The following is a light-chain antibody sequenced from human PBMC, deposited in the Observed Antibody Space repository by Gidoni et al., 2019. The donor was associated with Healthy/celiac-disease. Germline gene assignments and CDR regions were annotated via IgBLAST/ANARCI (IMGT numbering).Light chain of an antibody. Sequence: EIVMTQSPATLSVSPGERATLSCRASQSVSSNLAWYQQKPGQAPRLLIYGASTRATGIPARFSGSGSGREFTIDISRLQSGDLAVYYGEQYSNWHGGTFGGGTKVEIK. CDR3: EQYSNWHGGT. J-gene: IGKJ4*01. CDR1: QSVSSN. CDR2: GAS. V-gene: IGKV3-15*01.